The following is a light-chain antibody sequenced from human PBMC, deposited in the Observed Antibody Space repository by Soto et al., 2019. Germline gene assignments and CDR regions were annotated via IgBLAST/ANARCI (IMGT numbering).Light chain of an antibody. V-gene: IGKV3-15*01. Sequence: DIVMTQSPATLSVSPGERATLSCRASQSVSSNLAWYQQKPGQAPRLLIYGASTTATGIPARCSGRGSGTDVILTTSRREQAEVSADYCHQHCNSRRTFGQGTRLEIK. CDR2: GAS. CDR1: QSVSSN. CDR3: HQHCNSRRT. J-gene: IGKJ5*01.